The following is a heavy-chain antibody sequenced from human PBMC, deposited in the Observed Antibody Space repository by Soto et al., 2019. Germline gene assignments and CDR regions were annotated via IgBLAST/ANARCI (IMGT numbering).Heavy chain of an antibody. D-gene: IGHD6-13*01. CDR2: IYYSGST. V-gene: IGHV4-59*01. CDR3: ARDRTGSSWYQNYYYYGMDV. CDR1: GGSISSYY. J-gene: IGHJ6*02. Sequence: SETLSLTCTVSGGSISSYYWSWIRQPPGKGLEWIGYIYYSGSTNYNPSLKSRVTKSVDTSKNQFSLKLSSVTAADTAVYYCARDRTGSSWYQNYYYYGMDVWGQGTTVTVSS.